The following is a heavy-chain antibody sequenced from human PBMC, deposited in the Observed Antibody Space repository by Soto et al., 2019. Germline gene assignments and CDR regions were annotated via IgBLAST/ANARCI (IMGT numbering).Heavy chain of an antibody. V-gene: IGHV4-39*07. J-gene: IGHJ6*02. CDR1: GGSISSSSYY. CDR3: ARSGYYYYYGMDV. Sequence: PSETLSLTCTVSGGSISSSSYYWGWIRQPPGKGLEWIGSIFYSGSTNYNPSLKGRVTISVDTSKNQFSLKLSSVTAADTAVYYCARSGYYYYYGMDVWGQGTTVTVSS. CDR2: IFYSGST. D-gene: IGHD3-3*01.